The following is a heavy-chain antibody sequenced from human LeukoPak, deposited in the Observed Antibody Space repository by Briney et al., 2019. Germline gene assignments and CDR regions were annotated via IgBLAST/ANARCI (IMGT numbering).Heavy chain of an antibody. D-gene: IGHD2-8*01. Sequence: GGSLRLSCAASGFTFSSYWMSWVRQAPGKGLEWVANIKQDGSEKYYVDPVKGRFTISRDNAKNSLYLQMNSLRAEDTAVYYCARVLVRGSMVYKFYFDYWGQGTLVTVSS. CDR3: ARVLVRGSMVYKFYFDY. CDR2: IKQDGSEK. V-gene: IGHV3-7*01. J-gene: IGHJ4*02. CDR1: GFTFSSYW.